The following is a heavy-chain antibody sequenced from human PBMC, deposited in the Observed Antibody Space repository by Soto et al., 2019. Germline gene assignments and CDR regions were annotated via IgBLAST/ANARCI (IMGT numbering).Heavy chain of an antibody. CDR1: GFTFSSTA. D-gene: IGHD3-3*01. CDR3: AADGDFWSGHYSFDY. V-gene: IGHV1-58*02. J-gene: IGHJ4*02. Sequence: QTQLVQSGPEEKKPGTSVEVSCKASGFTFSSTAMQWVRQARGQRLEWIGWIVVGSGKTNYAQKFQERVTITRDMSTSTAYMELSSLRSEDTAVYYCAADGDFWSGHYSFDYWGQGTLVTVSS. CDR2: IVVGSGKT.